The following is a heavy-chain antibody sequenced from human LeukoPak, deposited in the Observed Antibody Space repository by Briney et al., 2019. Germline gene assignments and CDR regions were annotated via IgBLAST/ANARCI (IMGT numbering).Heavy chain of an antibody. D-gene: IGHD2-15*01. CDR2: IYPGDSDI. CDR1: GYSFTSYW. CDR3: ARRLQLYCSGGSCYSGGFAY. V-gene: IGHV5-51*01. Sequence: GESLKISCKGSGYSFTSYWIGWVRQMPGKGLEWIGIIYPGDSDIRYSPSFQGQVTISADKSISTAYLHWSSLKASDSAMYYCARRLQLYCSGGSCYSGGFAYWGQGTLVTVSS. J-gene: IGHJ4*02.